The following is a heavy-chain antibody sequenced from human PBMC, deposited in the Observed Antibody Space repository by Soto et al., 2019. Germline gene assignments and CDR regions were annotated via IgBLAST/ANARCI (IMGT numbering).Heavy chain of an antibody. D-gene: IGHD6-13*01. CDR2: MNPNSGNT. V-gene: IGHV1-8*01. Sequence: QVQLVQSGAEVKKPGASVKVSCKASGYTFTSYDINWVRQATGQGLEWMGWMNPNSGNTGYAQKFQGRVTMTRNTSISPAYMELSSLRSEDTAVYYCATRARPYSSSWYNAQDVFDYWGQGTLVTVSS. J-gene: IGHJ4*02. CDR1: GYTFTSYD. CDR3: ATRARPYSSSWYNAQDVFDY.